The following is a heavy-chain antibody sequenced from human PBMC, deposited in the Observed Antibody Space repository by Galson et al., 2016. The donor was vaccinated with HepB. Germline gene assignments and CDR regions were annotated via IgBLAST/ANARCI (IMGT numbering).Heavy chain of an antibody. CDR3: ARVEDYRIAAGGILYYQYSMDV. Sequence: SVKVSCKASGGTFSNFAISWVRQAPGQGLEWMGGIIPPFGPANNAQKFQGRVTITADKSTGTAYMELSSLRAEDTAVYYCARVEDYRIAAGGILYYQYSMDVWGQGTTVTVSS. J-gene: IGHJ6*02. V-gene: IGHV1-69*06. D-gene: IGHD6-13*01. CDR2: IIPPFGPA. CDR1: GGTFSNFA.